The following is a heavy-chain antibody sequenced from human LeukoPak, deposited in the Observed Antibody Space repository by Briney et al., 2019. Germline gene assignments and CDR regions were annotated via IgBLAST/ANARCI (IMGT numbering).Heavy chain of an antibody. J-gene: IGHJ4*02. Sequence: SETLSLTCTVSGGSISSYYWSWTRQPPGKGLEWIGYIYYSGSTNYNPSLKSRVTISVDTSKNQFSLKLSSVTAADTAVYYCASRIWTAPGDYWGQGTLVTVSS. CDR1: GGSISSYY. V-gene: IGHV4-59*12. CDR3: ASRIWTAPGDY. D-gene: IGHD2-15*01. CDR2: IYYSGST.